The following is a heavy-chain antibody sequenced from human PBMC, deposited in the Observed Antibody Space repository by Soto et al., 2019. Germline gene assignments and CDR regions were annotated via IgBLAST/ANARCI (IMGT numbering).Heavy chain of an antibody. CDR2: ISGSGGST. CDR3: VKGLNGYSGSYYYYYYYMDV. V-gene: IGHV3-23*01. D-gene: IGHD3-10*01. CDR1: GFTFSSYA. J-gene: IGHJ6*03. Sequence: RLSCAASGFTFSSYAMSWVRQAPGKGLEWVSAISGSGGSTYYADSIKGRFTNSRDNSKNTLYLQVNSLRDECTAVYYCVKGLNGYSGSYYYYYYYMDVWGKGTTVTVSS.